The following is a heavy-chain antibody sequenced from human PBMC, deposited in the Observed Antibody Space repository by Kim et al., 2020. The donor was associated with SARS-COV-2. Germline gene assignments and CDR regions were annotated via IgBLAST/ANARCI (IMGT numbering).Heavy chain of an antibody. D-gene: IGHD6-13*01. V-gene: IGHV4-34*01. Sequence: SETLSLTCAVYGGSFSGYYWSWIRQPPGKGLEWIGEINHSGSTNYNPSLKSRVTISVDTSKNQFSLKLSSVTAADTAVYYCARTHPFPGIAAAGAQVVGVVGFYYWGQGTLVTVSS. J-gene: IGHJ4*02. CDR2: INHSGST. CDR3: ARTHPFPGIAAAGAQVVGVVGFYY. CDR1: GGSFSGYY.